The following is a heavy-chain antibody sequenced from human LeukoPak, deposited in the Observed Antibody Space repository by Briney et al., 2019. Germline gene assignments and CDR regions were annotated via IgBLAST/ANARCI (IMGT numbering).Heavy chain of an antibody. CDR1: GYTFTSYY. J-gene: IGHJ5*02. CDR2: INPSGGST. Sequence: ASVKVSCKASGYTFTSYYMHWVRQAPGQGLEWRGIINPSGGSTSYAQKFQGRVTMTRDTSTSTVYMELSSLRSEDTAVYYCARDRDMTTVTTFRFDPWGQGTLVTVSS. CDR3: ARDRDMTTVTTFRFDP. V-gene: IGHV1-46*01. D-gene: IGHD4-17*01.